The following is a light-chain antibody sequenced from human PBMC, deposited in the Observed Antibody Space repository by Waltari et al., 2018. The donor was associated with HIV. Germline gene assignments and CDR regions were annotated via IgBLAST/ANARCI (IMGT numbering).Light chain of an antibody. V-gene: IGLV2-23*02. CDR3: CSYVSNVI. Sequence: QSALTQPASVSGSPGQSITISCTRTSSDVATYQLVSWYQQHPGKAPKLMSYEVSKRPSGVSDRFSGSKSGDTASLTISGLQAEDEADYYCCSYVSNVIFGGGTKLTVL. CDR2: EVS. CDR1: SSDVATYQL. J-gene: IGLJ2*01.